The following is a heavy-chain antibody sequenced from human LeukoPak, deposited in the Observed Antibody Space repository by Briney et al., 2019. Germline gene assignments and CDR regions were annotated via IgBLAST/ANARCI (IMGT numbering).Heavy chain of an antibody. J-gene: IGHJ4*02. CDR3: ARDSSSILLYVDY. D-gene: IGHD6-13*01. Sequence: PGRSLRLSCAASGFTFSSYAMHWVRQAPGKGLEWVAVISYDGSNKYYAASVKGRFTISRDNSKTTLYLQMNSLRAEDTAVYYCARDSSSILLYVDYWGQGTLVTVSS. CDR1: GFTFSSYA. CDR2: ISYDGSNK. V-gene: IGHV3-30-3*01.